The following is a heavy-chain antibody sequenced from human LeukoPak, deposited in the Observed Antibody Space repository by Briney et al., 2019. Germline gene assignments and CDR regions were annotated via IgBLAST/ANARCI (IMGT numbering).Heavy chain of an antibody. CDR1: GGTFSSYA. J-gene: IGHJ6*04. V-gene: IGHV1-69*01. CDR2: IIPIFGTA. Sequence: SVKVSCKASGGTFSSYAISWVRQAPGQGLEWMGGIIPIFGTANYAQKFQGRVTITADESTSTAYTELSSLRSEDTAVYYCARMYDILTAILDVWGKGTTVTVSS. D-gene: IGHD3-9*01. CDR3: ARMYDILTAILDV.